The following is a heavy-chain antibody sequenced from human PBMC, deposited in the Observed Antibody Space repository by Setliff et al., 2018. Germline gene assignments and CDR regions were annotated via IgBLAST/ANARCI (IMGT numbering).Heavy chain of an antibody. Sequence: SETLSLTCAAYGGTFSHYYWTWTRQSPGKGLEWIGEINHSGSTNYNPSLKSRVTIAIDTSKDQFSMRMSSVSAADAAIYYCARGRNVAARLLDTWGQGSRVTVSS. D-gene: IGHD6-6*01. J-gene: IGHJ5*02. V-gene: IGHV4-34*01. CDR2: INHSGST. CDR3: ARGRNVAARLLDT. CDR1: GGTFSHYY.